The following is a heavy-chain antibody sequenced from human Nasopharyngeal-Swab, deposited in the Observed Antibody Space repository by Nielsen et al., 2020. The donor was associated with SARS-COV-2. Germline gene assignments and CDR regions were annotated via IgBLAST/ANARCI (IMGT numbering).Heavy chain of an antibody. CDR3: ARRDRYCSGGSCYRENAFDI. V-gene: IGHV3-7*03. D-gene: IGHD2-15*01. CDR2: IKQDGSEK. CDR1: GFTFSSYW. Sequence: GESLKISCAASGFTFSSYWMSWVRQAPGKGLEWVANIKQDGSEKYYVDSVKGRFTISRDNAKNSLYLQMNSLRAEDTAVYYCARRDRYCSGGSCYRENAFDIWGQWTMVTVSS. J-gene: IGHJ3*02.